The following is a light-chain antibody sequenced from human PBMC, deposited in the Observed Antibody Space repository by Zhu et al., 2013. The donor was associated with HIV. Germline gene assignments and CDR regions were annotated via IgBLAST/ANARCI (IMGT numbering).Light chain of an antibody. CDR3: LSHADNSCV. CDR1: NIRDKS. CDR2: NDG. Sequence: SYELTQPPSVSVAPGETAKMTCGGNNIRDKSVHWYQQKAGQAPVLVVYNDGDRPSWIPERFSGSNSGTIVTLTISGVQAEDEADYYCLSHADNSCVFGTGTKVTVL. J-gene: IGLJ1*01. V-gene: IGLV3-21*01.